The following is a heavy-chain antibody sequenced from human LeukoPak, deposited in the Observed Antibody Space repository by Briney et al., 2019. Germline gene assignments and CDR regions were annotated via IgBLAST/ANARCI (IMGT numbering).Heavy chain of an antibody. CDR2: ISGSGGST. CDR1: GFTFSDYY. V-gene: IGHV3-23*01. D-gene: IGHD3-10*01. Sequence: GGSLRLSCAASGFTFSDYYMSWIRQAPGRGLEWVSAISGSGGSTYYADSVKGRFTISRDNSKNTLYLQMNSLRAEDTAVYYCAKGRLSLLWFGELFWGQGTLVTVSS. J-gene: IGHJ4*02. CDR3: AKGRLSLLWFGELF.